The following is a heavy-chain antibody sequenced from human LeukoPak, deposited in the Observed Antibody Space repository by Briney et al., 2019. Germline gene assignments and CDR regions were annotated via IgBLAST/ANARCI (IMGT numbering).Heavy chain of an antibody. J-gene: IGHJ5*02. Sequence: GASVKVSCKASGYTFTSYDINWVRQATGQGLEWMGWMNPNSGNTGYAQKFQGRVTMTRNTSISTAYMELSSLRSDDTAVYYCAREDCSGGSCYYRRDNWFDPWGQGTLVTVSS. CDR3: AREDCSGGSCYYRRDNWFDP. D-gene: IGHD2-15*01. CDR2: MNPNSGNT. V-gene: IGHV1-8*01. CDR1: GYTFTSYD.